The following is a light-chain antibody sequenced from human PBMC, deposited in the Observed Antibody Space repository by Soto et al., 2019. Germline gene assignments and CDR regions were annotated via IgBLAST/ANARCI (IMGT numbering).Light chain of an antibody. Sequence: QSVLTQPPSASGTPGQRVTISCSGSSSNIGSNTVNWYQHLPGTAPKLLIYTNDQRPSGVPDRFSGSKSGTSASLAISGVQSQHDADYHCAVWDDSLHGVVFGGGTKLTVL. CDR2: TND. J-gene: IGLJ3*02. CDR3: AVWDDSLHGVV. V-gene: IGLV1-44*01. CDR1: SSNIGSNT.